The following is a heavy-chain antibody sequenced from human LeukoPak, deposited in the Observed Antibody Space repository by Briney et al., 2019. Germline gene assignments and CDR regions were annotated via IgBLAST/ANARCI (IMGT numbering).Heavy chain of an antibody. Sequence: PGGSLRLSCAASGFSFTSFDMVWVRQAPGKGLEWVAGVSNGGDRTYHADSVKGRFTISRDNSKSALFLQMNSLRDEDTAVYYCAKDDAWLRYGEWSQGTLVTVSS. CDR3: AKDDAWLRYGE. CDR1: GFSFTSFD. J-gene: IGHJ4*02. CDR2: VSNGGDRT. D-gene: IGHD3-10*01. V-gene: IGHV3-23*01.